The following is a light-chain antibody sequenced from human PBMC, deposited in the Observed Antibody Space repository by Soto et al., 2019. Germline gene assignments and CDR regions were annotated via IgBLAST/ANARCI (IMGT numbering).Light chain of an antibody. Sequence: QSVLTQPPSASGTPGQRVTISCSGSSSNIGSNYVYWYQQLPGTAPKLLIYRNNQRPSGVPDRFSGSKSGTSASLAISGLRSEYEADYYCAAWDDSLSAFYVFGTGTKVTV. CDR2: RNN. J-gene: IGLJ1*01. CDR3: AAWDDSLSAFYV. V-gene: IGLV1-47*01. CDR1: SSNIGSNY.